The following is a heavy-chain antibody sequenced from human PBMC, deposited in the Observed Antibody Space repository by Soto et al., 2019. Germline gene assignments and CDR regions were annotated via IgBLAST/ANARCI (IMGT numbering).Heavy chain of an antibody. J-gene: IGHJ3*02. CDR1: GGSISSGGYS. CDR3: AASYYAILTGHFAFDI. D-gene: IGHD3-9*01. V-gene: IGHV4-30-2*02. CDR2: IYHSGST. Sequence: SETLSLTCAVSGGSISSGGYSWSWIRQPPGKGLEWIGYIYHSGSTYYNPSLKSRVTISVVRSKTQFSLNLTSVTAADTAVYFCAASYYAILTGHFAFDIWGHGTMVTVSS.